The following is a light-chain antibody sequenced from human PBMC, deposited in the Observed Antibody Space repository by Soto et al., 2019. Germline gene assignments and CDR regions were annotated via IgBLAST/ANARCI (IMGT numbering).Light chain of an antibody. CDR2: GAS. CDR3: QQYGSSPRT. J-gene: IGKJ1*01. Sequence: DMVMPQSPATLSVSPGERATLSCRASQSVSSSLAWYQQKPGQAPRLLIYGASSRATGIPDRFSGSGSGTDFTLTISRLEPEDFAVYYCQQYGSSPRTFGQGTKVDIK. CDR1: QSVSSS. V-gene: IGKV3-20*01.